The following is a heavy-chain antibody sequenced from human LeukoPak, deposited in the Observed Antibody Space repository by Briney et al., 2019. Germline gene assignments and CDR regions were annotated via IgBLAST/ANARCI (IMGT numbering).Heavy chain of an antibody. CDR1: EFTFSSYA. V-gene: IGHV3-23*01. Sequence: GGSLRLSCAASEFTFSSYAMSWVRQAPGEGLEWVSAISGSGGNTYYADSVKGRFTISRDNSKNTLYLQMNSLRAEDTAVYYCAKASELGRGYFNYWGQGTLVTVSS. D-gene: IGHD7-27*01. CDR3: AKASELGRGYFNY. CDR2: ISGSGGNT. J-gene: IGHJ4*02.